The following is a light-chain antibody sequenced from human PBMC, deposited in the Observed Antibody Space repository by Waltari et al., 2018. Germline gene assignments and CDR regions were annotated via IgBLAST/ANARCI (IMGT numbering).Light chain of an antibody. J-gene: IGKJ1*01. Sequence: EIVMTQSPAPLSVSPGERAPLSCRASQSVSSNLAGYQQKPGQAPRLLIYGASTRATGIPARFSGSGSGTEFTLTTSSRQSEDFAVYYCQQYNNWPPEGFGKGTKVEIK. CDR3: QQYNNWPPEG. CDR1: QSVSSN. V-gene: IGKV3-15*01. CDR2: GAS.